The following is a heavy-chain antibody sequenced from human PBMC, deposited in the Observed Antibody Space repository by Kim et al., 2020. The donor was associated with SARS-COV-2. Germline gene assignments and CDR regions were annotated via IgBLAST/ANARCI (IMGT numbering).Heavy chain of an antibody. D-gene: IGHD6-13*01. CDR3: ARERPGSGSSTPFDY. J-gene: IGHJ4*02. V-gene: IGHV4-31*02. Sequence: PSLQSRVTISVDTSKNQFSLKLSSVTAADTAVYYCARERPGSGSSTPFDYWGQGTLVTVSS.